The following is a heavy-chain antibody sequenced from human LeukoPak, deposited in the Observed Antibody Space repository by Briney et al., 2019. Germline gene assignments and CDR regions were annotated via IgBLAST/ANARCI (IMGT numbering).Heavy chain of an antibody. D-gene: IGHD4-17*01. CDR2: INHSGST. Sequence: PSETLSLTCAVYGGSFSGYYWSWIRQPPGKGLEWIGEINHSGSTNYNPSLKSRVTISVDTSKNQFSLNMTSVTAAHTAVYYCVTAVTTSSRDAFDIWGQGAMVIVSA. J-gene: IGHJ3*02. CDR1: GGSFSGYY. CDR3: VTAVTTSSRDAFDI. V-gene: IGHV4-34*01.